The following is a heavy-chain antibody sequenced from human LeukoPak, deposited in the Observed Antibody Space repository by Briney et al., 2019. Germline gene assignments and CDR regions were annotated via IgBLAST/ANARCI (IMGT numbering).Heavy chain of an antibody. V-gene: IGHV1-2*02. CDR3: ARPEEIAVAGQFDY. CDR2: INPNSGGT. J-gene: IGHJ4*02. Sequence: ASVKVSCKASGYTFTGYYMHWVRQAPGQGLEWMGWINPNSGGTNYAQKFQGRVTMTRDTSISTAYMELSRLRSDDTAVYYCARPEEIAVAGQFDYWGQGTLVTVSS. CDR1: GYTFTGYY. D-gene: IGHD6-13*01.